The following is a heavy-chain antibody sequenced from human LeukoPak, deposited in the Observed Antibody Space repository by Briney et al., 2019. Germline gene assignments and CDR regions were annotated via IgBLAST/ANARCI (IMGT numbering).Heavy chain of an antibody. CDR3: ARVQTYYDILTGYYWGYYFDY. J-gene: IGHJ4*02. Sequence: GGSLRLSCAVSGFTFSSYAMTWVRQAPGRGLEWVSSIRGSGGGTDYADSVKGRFTISRDNAKNSLYLQMNSLRAEDTAVYYCARVQTYYDILTGYYWGYYFDYWGQGTLVTVSS. V-gene: IGHV3-21*01. CDR1: GFTFSSYA. D-gene: IGHD3-9*01. CDR2: IRGSGGGT.